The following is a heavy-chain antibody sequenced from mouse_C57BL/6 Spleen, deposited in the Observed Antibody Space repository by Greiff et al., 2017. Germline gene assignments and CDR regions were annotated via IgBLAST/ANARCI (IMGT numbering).Heavy chain of an antibody. CDR2: IYPGSGNT. CDR3: ARSGGNPDY. CDR1: GYTFTDYY. D-gene: IGHD1-1*02. Sequence: VQRVESGAELVRPGASVKLSCKASGYTFTDYYINWVKQRPGQGLEWIARIYPGSGNTYYNEKFKGKATLTAEKSSSTAYMQLSSLTSEDSAVYFCARSGGNPDYWGQGTTLTVSS. J-gene: IGHJ2*01. V-gene: IGHV1-76*01.